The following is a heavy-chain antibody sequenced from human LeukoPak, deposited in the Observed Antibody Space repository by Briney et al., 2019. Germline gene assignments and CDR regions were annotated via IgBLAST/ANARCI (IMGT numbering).Heavy chain of an antibody. Sequence: GGSLRLSCAASGFTFSSYAMSWVGQAPGKGLEGVSAISGSGGSTYYADSVKGRFTISRDNSKNTLYLQMNSLRAEDTAVYYCAKHSRGIAAAGTPVDFDYWGQGTLVTVSS. CDR1: GFTFSSYA. J-gene: IGHJ4*02. V-gene: IGHV3-23*01. CDR2: ISGSGGST. CDR3: AKHSRGIAAAGTPVDFDY. D-gene: IGHD6-13*01.